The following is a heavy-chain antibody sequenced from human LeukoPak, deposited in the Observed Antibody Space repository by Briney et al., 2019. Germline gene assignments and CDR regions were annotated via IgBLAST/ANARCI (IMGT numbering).Heavy chain of an antibody. CDR3: ARGKPSYGSGTYYRPLEPNYMDV. D-gene: IGHD3-10*01. CDR1: GGSISSGSYY. V-gene: IGHV4-39*07. Sequence: SETLSLTCTVSGGSISSGSYYWVWIRQPPGKGLEWIGTIYYSGTTYYKASLKSRVTISVDTSKNQFSLKLSSVTAADTAVYYCARGKPSYGSGTYYRPLEPNYMDVWGKGTTVTVSS. J-gene: IGHJ6*03. CDR2: IYYSGTT.